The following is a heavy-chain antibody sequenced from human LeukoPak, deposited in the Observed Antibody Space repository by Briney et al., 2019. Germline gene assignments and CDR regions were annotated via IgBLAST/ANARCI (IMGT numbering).Heavy chain of an antibody. CDR1: GFTFSSYA. CDR3: AKDLGYSGYDPLDH. Sequence: GGSLRLSCAASGFTFSSYAMSWVRQAPGKGLEWVSVISGSGGRTYYADSVKGRFTISRDNSKSTLYLQMNSLRGEDTAVYYCAKDLGYSGYDPLDHWGQGTLVTVSS. CDR2: ISGSGGRT. J-gene: IGHJ4*02. D-gene: IGHD5-12*01. V-gene: IGHV3-23*01.